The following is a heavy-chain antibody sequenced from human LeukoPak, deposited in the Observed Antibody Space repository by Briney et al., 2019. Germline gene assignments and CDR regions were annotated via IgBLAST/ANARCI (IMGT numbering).Heavy chain of an antibody. CDR2: ISGYNGNT. Sequence: ASVKVSCKASGYTFTTYGISWVRHAPRQGLEWMGWISGYNGNTNYAQKLQGRLTMTTDTSTTTAYMELRSLTSDDTAVYYCARETDSSSWYPDYWGQGTLVTVSS. D-gene: IGHD6-13*01. CDR3: ARETDSSSWYPDY. J-gene: IGHJ4*02. V-gene: IGHV1-18*01. CDR1: GYTFTTYG.